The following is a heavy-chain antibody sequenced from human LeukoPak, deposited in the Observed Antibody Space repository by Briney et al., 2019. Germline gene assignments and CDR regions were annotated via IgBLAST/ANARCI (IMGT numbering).Heavy chain of an antibody. CDR3: ARVGRWLQAPLFDY. J-gene: IGHJ4*02. Sequence: SETLSLTCTVSGGSINNYYWSWIRQPAGKGLEWIGRIYTRGSTNYNPSLKSRVTMSVDTSKNQFSLKLSSVTAADTAVYYCARVGRWLQAPLFDYWGQGTLVTVSS. CDR1: GGSINNYY. CDR2: IYTRGST. V-gene: IGHV4-4*07. D-gene: IGHD5-24*01.